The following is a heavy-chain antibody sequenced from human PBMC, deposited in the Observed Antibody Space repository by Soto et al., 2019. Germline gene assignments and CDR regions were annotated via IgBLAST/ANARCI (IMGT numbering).Heavy chain of an antibody. V-gene: IGHV1-18*01. CDR1: GYTFTSYG. Sequence: ASVRVSCKASGYTFTSYGINWVRQAPGQGLEWLGWISAYDGNTNYAQILQGRVSMTTDTSTNTAYMEVRSLRSDDTAVYYCARGGYYDSSGSRNYYYYGMNVWGQGTTVTVSS. CDR3: ARGGYYDSSGSRNYYYYGMNV. CDR2: ISAYDGNT. J-gene: IGHJ6*02. D-gene: IGHD3-22*01.